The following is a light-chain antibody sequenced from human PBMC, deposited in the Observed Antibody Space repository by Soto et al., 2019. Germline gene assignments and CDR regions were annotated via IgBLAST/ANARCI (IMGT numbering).Light chain of an antibody. J-gene: IGKJ2*01. Sequence: EIVLTQSPGTLSLSPGERATLSCRASQSVSSSYLAWYQQKPGQAPRLLIYGASSRATGIPDRFSGSGSGKDFTLTISRLEPEDFAVYYCQQYGSSHGYTFGQGPKLEIK. CDR2: GAS. V-gene: IGKV3-20*01. CDR1: QSVSSSY. CDR3: QQYGSSHGYT.